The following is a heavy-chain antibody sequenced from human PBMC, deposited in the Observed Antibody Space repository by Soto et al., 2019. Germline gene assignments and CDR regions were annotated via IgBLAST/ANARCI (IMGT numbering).Heavy chain of an antibody. CDR2: IYYSGST. CDR3: ARGDSITSFGVVTNDY. D-gene: IGHD3-3*01. V-gene: IGHV4-39*01. J-gene: IGHJ4*02. CDR1: GGSISSSSYY. Sequence: SETLSLTCTVSGGSISSSSYYWGWIRQPPGKGLEWIGSIYYSGSTYYNPSLKSRVTISVDTSKNQFSLKLSSVTAADTAVYYCARGDSITSFGVVTNDYWGQGTLVTVSS.